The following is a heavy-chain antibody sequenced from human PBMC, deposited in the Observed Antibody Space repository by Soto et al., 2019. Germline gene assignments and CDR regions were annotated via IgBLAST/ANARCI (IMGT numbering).Heavy chain of an antibody. Sequence: QVQLVQSGAEVKKPGSSVKVSCMASGGTFCSYGISWVRQAPGQGLEWMGGIIPIFGTANYAQKFQGRVTITADESTSTAYMELSSLRSEDTAVYYCATIWFGESYYYYGMDVWGQGTTVTVSS. J-gene: IGHJ6*02. CDR3: ATIWFGESYYYYGMDV. V-gene: IGHV1-69*12. CDR2: IIPIFGTA. D-gene: IGHD3-10*01. CDR1: GGTFCSYG.